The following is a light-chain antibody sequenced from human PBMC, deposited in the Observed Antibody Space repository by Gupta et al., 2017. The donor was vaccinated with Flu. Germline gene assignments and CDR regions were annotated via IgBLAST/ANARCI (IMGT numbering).Light chain of an antibody. CDR1: QSINNW. J-gene: IGKJ1*01. Sequence: EIQMTQSPSPLSASVGDRVTITCRASQSINNWLAWYQQKPGKAPKLLIDMASSLESGVPSRFSGSGSGTEFTLTISSLQPDDFATYYCQQYNSYWGTFGQGTKVEIK. V-gene: IGKV1-5*03. CDR2: MAS. CDR3: QQYNSYWGT.